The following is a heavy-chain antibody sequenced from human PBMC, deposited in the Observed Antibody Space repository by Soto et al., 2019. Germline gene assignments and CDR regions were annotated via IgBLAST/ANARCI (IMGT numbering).Heavy chain of an antibody. J-gene: IGHJ4*02. D-gene: IGHD1-26*01. V-gene: IGHV4-39*07. CDR2: IYHSGST. CDR3: ARSLGSGSYFSPYFDY. Sequence: SETLPLTCTVSGGSVSNSQYFWVWLRQPPGKGLEWIGNIYHSGSTHYNPSLNSPVTISVDRSKNQFSLKLSSVTAADTAVYYCARSLGSGSYFSPYFDYWGQGTLVTVSS. CDR1: GGSVSNSQYF.